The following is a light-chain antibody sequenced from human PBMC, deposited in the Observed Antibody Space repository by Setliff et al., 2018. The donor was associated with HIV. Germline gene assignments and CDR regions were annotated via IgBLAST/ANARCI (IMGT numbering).Light chain of an antibody. Sequence: QSVLTQPASVSGSPGQSITISCTGTSSDVGSYNYVYWYQQHPGKAPKLLISEVSTRPSGVSNRFSGSKSDNTASLTISGLQAEDEADYFCSSFTTTTTLVFGTGTKVTVL. CDR2: EVS. CDR3: SSFTTTTTLV. J-gene: IGLJ1*01. V-gene: IGLV2-14*01. CDR1: SSDVGSYNY.